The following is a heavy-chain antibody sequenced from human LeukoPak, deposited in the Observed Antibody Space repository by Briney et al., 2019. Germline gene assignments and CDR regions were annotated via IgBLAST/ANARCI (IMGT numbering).Heavy chain of an antibody. CDR2: MNPNSGNT. Sequence: GASVKVSCKASGGTFSSYAISWVRQATGQGLEWMGWMNPNSGNTGYAQKFQGRVTITRNTSISTAYMELSSLRSEDTAVYYCARGRVTMVRGVTRKYFDYWGQGTLVTVSS. CDR1: GGTFSSYA. J-gene: IGHJ4*02. CDR3: ARGRVTMVRGVTRKYFDY. V-gene: IGHV1-8*03. D-gene: IGHD3-10*01.